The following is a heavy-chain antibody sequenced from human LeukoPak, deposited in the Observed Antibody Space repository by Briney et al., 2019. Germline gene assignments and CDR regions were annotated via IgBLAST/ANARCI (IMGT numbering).Heavy chain of an antibody. J-gene: IGHJ4*02. Sequence: ASVKVSCKASGYTFTGYFIHWVRQAPGQGLEWIGWINPNSGGTNYAQRFQGRVTMTGDTSISTAYMELSRLRSNDTALYYCARDERYDSSGYPFDYWGQGTLVTVSS. CDR1: GYTFTGYF. V-gene: IGHV1-2*02. D-gene: IGHD3-22*01. CDR3: ARDERYDSSGYPFDY. CDR2: INPNSGGT.